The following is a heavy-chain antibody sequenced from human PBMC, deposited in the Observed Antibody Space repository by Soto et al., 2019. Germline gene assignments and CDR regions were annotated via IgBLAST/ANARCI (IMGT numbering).Heavy chain of an antibody. V-gene: IGHV1-24*01. D-gene: IGHD3-10*01. CDR3: ATERITMVRGVLTPTDY. J-gene: IGHJ4*02. CDR1: GYTRTELS. CDR2: FDPEDGET. Sequence: ASVKVSCKVSGYTRTELSMHWVRQAPGKGLEWMGGFDPEDGETIYAQKFQGRVTMTEDTSTDTAYMELSSLRSEDTAVYYCATERITMVRGVLTPTDYWGQGTLVTVSS.